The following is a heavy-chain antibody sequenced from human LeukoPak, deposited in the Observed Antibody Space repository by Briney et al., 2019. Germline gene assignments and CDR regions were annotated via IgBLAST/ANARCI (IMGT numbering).Heavy chain of an antibody. D-gene: IGHD2-15*01. J-gene: IGHJ4*02. Sequence: SVKVSCKASGGTFSSYAISWVRQAPGQGLEWMGGIIPIFGTANYAQKFQGRVTITADESTSTAYMELSSLRSEDTAVYYCAAVAKNANYCSGGSCYSVIWGQGTLVTVSS. V-gene: IGHV1-69*01. CDR3: AAVAKNANYCSGGSCYSVI. CDR1: GGTFSSYA. CDR2: IIPIFGTA.